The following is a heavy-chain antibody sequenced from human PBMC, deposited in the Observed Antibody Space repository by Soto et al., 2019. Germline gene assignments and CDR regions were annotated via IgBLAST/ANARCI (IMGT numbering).Heavy chain of an antibody. Sequence: PSETLSLTCTVSGGSISSGDYYWSWIRQPPGKGLEWIGYIYYSGSTYYNPSLKSRVTISVDTSKNQFSLKLSSVTAADTAVYYCARGSRPVVAKARGGGYGMDVWGQGTTVTVSS. CDR3: ARGSRPVVAKARGGGYGMDV. V-gene: IGHV4-30-4*01. CDR1: GGSISSGDYY. J-gene: IGHJ6*02. CDR2: IYYSGST. D-gene: IGHD2-15*01.